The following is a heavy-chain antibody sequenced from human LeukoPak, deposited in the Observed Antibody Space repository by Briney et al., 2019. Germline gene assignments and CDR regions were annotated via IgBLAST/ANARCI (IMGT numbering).Heavy chain of an antibody. D-gene: IGHD3-9*01. CDR1: GGSISSYY. CDR2: IYYSGST. CDR3: ARERGPYDILTGYGMDV. V-gene: IGHV4-59*01. J-gene: IGHJ6*04. Sequence: SETLSLTCTVSGGSISSYYRSWIRQPPGKGLEWIGYIYYSGSTNYNPSLKSRVTISVDTSKNQFSLKLSSVTAADTAVYYCARERGPYDILTGYGMDVWGKGTTVTVSS.